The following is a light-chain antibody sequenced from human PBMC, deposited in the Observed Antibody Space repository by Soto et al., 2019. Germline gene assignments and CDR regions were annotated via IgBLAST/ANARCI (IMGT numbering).Light chain of an antibody. CDR2: GAS. Sequence: EIVMTQSPATLSVSPWERATLSCRASQIVSSSYLAWYQQKPGQAPRLLIYGASSRATGIPDRFSGSGSGTDFTLTISRLEPEDFAVYYCQQYGSSPWTFGGGTKVDIK. V-gene: IGKV3-20*01. J-gene: IGKJ4*02. CDR1: QIVSSSY. CDR3: QQYGSSPWT.